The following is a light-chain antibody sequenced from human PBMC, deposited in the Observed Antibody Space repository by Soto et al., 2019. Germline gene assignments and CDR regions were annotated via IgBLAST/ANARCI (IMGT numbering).Light chain of an antibody. CDR3: AAWDDSLNGVV. V-gene: IGLV1-44*01. J-gene: IGLJ2*01. Sequence: QAVVTQPPSASGTPGQRDTISCSGSSSNIGENTVNWYQQLPGTAPKLLIYSNNQRPSGVPDRFSGSKSGTSASLAISGLQSEDEADYYCAAWDDSLNGVVFGGGTKLTVL. CDR2: SNN. CDR1: SSNIGENT.